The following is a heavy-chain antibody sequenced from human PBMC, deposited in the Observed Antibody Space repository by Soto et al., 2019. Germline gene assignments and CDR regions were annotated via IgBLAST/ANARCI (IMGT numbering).Heavy chain of an antibody. CDR2: THHSGTT. J-gene: IGHJ4*02. V-gene: IGHV4-4*02. Sequence: QVQLQESGPGLVKPSGTLSLTCAVSGGSISSSNWWSWVRQPPGKGLEWIGETHHSGTTNYNPSLKSRVTISVDKSKNQCSLKLSYVTAEDTALYYCAREGSGTSFFDYWGQGTLVTVSS. CDR1: GGSISSSNW. D-gene: IGHD3-10*01. CDR3: AREGSGTSFFDY.